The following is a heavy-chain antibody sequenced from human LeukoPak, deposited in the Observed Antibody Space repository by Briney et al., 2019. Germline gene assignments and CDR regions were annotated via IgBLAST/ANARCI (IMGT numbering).Heavy chain of an antibody. D-gene: IGHD5-18*01. CDR1: GGSISSGSYY. CDR3: AREYSYGLVGY. CDR2: IYTSGST. J-gene: IGHJ4*02. Sequence: SETLSLTCTVSGGSISSGSYYWSWIRQPAGKGLEWIGRIYTSGSTNYNPSLKSRVTISVDTSKNQFPLKLSSVTAADTAVYYCAREYSYGLVGYWGQGTLVTVSS. V-gene: IGHV4-61*02.